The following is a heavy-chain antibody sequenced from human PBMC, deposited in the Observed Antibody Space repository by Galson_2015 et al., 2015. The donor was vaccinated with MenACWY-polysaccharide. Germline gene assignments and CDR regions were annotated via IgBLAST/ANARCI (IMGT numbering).Heavy chain of an antibody. CDR1: GFTFSNAW. CDR2: IKSKTAGGTT. Sequence: SLRLSCAASGFTFSNAWMSWVRQAPGKGLEWVGRIKSKTAGGTTDYAAPVKGRFTISRDDSKNTLYLQMNSLRAEDTALYFCAKSHYSFGPYTYFDYWGQGTLVPVSS. CDR3: AKSHYSFGPYTYFDY. V-gene: IGHV3-15*01. J-gene: IGHJ4*02. D-gene: IGHD5-18*01.